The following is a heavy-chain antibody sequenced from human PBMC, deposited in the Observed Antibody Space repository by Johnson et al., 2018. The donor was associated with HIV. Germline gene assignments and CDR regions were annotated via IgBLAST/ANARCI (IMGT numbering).Heavy chain of an antibody. CDR3: ARVGGYRAFDI. J-gene: IGHJ3*02. CDR1: GFNFNTYS. CDR2: VSYNGIHV. V-gene: IGHV3-30*14. Sequence: QVQLVESGGGVVQPGGSLRLSCAASGFNFNTYSMHWVRQAPGNGLEWLAFVSYNGIHVYYSDSVRCRFTISRENAKNSLYLQMNSLRAGDTAVYYCARVGGYRAFDIWGQGTMVTVSS. D-gene: IGHD5-18*01.